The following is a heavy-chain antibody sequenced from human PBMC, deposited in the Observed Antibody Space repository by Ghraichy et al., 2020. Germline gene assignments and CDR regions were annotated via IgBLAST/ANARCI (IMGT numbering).Heavy chain of an antibody. V-gene: IGHV3-23*01. CDR1: GFTFSSYA. J-gene: IGHJ5*02. CDR2: ISGSGGST. CDR3: AKDLRPYCSSTSCYPPWFDP. D-gene: IGHD2-2*01. Sequence: GGSLRLSCAASGFTFSSYAMSWVRQAPGKGLEWVSAISGSGGSTYYADSVKGRFTISRDNSKNTLYLQMNSLRAEDTAVYYCAKDLRPYCSSTSCYPPWFDPWGQGTLVTVSS.